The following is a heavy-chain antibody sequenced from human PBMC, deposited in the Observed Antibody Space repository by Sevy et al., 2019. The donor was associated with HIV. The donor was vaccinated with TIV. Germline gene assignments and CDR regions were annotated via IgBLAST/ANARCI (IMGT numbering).Heavy chain of an antibody. V-gene: IGHV3-30*04. Sequence: GGSLRLSCAASGFTFSSYAMHWVRQAPGKGLEWVAVISYDGSNKYYADSVKGRFTISRDNSKNTLYLQMNSLRDEDTAVYYCARDKRDGYNYGYFDYWGQGTLVTVSS. CDR3: ARDKRDGYNYGYFDY. D-gene: IGHD5-12*01. CDR2: ISYDGSNK. J-gene: IGHJ4*02. CDR1: GFTFSSYA.